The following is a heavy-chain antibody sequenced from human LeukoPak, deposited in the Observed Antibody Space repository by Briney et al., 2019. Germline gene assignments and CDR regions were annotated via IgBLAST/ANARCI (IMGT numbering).Heavy chain of an antibody. V-gene: IGHV3-21*01. CDR3: ARRIAAAGNNWFDP. CDR2: ISSSSSYI. CDR1: GFTFSSYS. D-gene: IGHD6-13*01. J-gene: IGHJ5*02. Sequence: GGSLRLSCAASGFTFSSYSMNWVRQAPGKGLEWVSSISSSSSYIYYADSVKGRFTISRDNAKNSLYLQMNSLRAEDTAVYYCARRIAAAGNNWFDPRGQGTLVTVSS.